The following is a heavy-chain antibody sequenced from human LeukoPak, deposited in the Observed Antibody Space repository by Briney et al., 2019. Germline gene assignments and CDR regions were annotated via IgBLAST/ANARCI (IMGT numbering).Heavy chain of an antibody. J-gene: IGHJ3*02. CDR3: ARGEDTAMATDDAFDI. V-gene: IGHV3-21*01. CDR2: ISSSSSYI. CDR1: GFTFSSYS. Sequence: GGSLRLSCAASGFTFSSYSMNWVRQAPGKGLEWVSSISSSSSYIYYADSVKGRFTISRDNAKNSLYLQMNSLRAEDTAVYYCARGEDTAMATDDAFDIWGQGTMVTVSS. D-gene: IGHD5-18*01.